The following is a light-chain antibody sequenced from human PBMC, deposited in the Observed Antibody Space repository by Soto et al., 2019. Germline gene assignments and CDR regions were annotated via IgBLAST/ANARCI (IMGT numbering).Light chain of an antibody. J-gene: IGLJ1*01. V-gene: IGLV3-21*02. CDR2: DES. CDR1: NIGGKS. Sequence: SSELTQAPSVSVAPGQTARITCGGNNIGGKSVHWYQLKPGQAPVLVVYDESDRPSGIPERFSGSKSGSRATLTISRVEAGDEADYFCHVWDSTNDPPYVFGPGTKVTVL. CDR3: HVWDSTNDPPYV.